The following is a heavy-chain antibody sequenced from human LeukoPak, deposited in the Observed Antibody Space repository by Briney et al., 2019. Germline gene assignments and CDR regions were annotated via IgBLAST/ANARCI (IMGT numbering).Heavy chain of an antibody. CDR2: IYYSGST. V-gene: IGHV4-59*08. Sequence: SETLSLTCTVSDGSISSYYWSWIRQPPGKGLEWIGYIYYSGSTNYNPSLKSRVTISVDTSKNQFSLKLSSVTAADTAVYYCARNENWFDPWGQGTLVTVSS. D-gene: IGHD1-1*01. J-gene: IGHJ5*02. CDR3: ARNENWFDP. CDR1: DGSISSYY.